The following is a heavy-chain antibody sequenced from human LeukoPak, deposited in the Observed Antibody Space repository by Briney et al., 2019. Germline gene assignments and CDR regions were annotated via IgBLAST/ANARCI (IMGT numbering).Heavy chain of an antibody. J-gene: IGHJ4*02. V-gene: IGHV1-8*01. Sequence: ASVKVSCKASGYTFTSYDINWVRQATGQGLEWMGWMNPNSGNTGYAQKFQGRVTITADESTSTAYMELSSLRSEDTAVYYCARGGPYYNGSGIDYWGQGTLVTVSS. CDR1: GYTFTSYD. CDR3: ARGGPYYNGSGIDY. D-gene: IGHD3-10*01. CDR2: MNPNSGNT.